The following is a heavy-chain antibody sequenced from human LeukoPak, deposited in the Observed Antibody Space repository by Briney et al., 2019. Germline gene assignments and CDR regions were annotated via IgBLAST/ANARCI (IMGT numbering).Heavy chain of an antibody. J-gene: IGHJ4*02. CDR1: GFTFSSYA. V-gene: IGHV3-23*01. Sequence: GGSVRLSCAASGFTFSSYAMSWVRQAPGKGLEWVSDISGSGRNTYYADSVKGRFTISRDKSKNTLYLQMNSLRAEDTAVYYCAKQSFYAPPYCFDYWGQGTLVTVSS. CDR2: ISGSGRNT. D-gene: IGHD2-15*01. CDR3: AKQSFYAPPYCFDY.